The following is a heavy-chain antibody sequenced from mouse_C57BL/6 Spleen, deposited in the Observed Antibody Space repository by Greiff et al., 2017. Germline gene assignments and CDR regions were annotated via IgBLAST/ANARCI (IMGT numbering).Heavy chain of an antibody. CDR1: GYAFSSYW. Sequence: QVQLQQSGAELVKPGASVKISCKASGYAFSSYWLNWVKQRPGKGLEWIGQIYPGDGDTNYNGKFKGKATLTADKSSSTAYMQLSSLTSEDSAVYFCAREEGKDWYFDVWGTGTTVTVSS. J-gene: IGHJ1*03. D-gene: IGHD2-1*01. CDR2: IYPGDGDT. CDR3: AREEGKDWYFDV. V-gene: IGHV1-80*01.